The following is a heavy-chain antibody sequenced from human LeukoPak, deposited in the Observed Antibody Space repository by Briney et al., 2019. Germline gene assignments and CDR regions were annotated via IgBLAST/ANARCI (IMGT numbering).Heavy chain of an antibody. CDR1: GFTFDDYA. V-gene: IGHV3-9*01. Sequence: PGRSLRLSCAASGFTFDDYAMHWVRQAPGKGLEWVSGISWNSGSIGYADSVKGRFTTSRDNAKNSLYLQMNSLRAEDTALYYCAKDHSSSSPYYYYYYGMDVWGQGTTVTVSS. J-gene: IGHJ6*02. CDR2: ISWNSGSI. CDR3: AKDHSSSSPYYYYYYGMDV. D-gene: IGHD6-6*01.